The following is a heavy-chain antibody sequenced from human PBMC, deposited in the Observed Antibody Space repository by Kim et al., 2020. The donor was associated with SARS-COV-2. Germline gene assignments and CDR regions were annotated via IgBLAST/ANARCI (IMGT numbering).Heavy chain of an antibody. D-gene: IGHD2-2*01. CDR3: ARTRSCSSSSCYVDY. Sequence: DSVKGRFTSTRDSAKNTLYLQMHSLTADDTALYYCARTRSCSSSSCYVDYWGRGTLVTVSS. J-gene: IGHJ4*02. V-gene: IGHV3-23*01.